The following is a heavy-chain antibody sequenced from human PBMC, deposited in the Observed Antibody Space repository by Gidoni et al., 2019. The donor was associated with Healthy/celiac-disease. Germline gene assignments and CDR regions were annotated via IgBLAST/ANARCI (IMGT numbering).Heavy chain of an antibody. CDR1: GGSFSGYY. V-gene: IGHV4-34*01. D-gene: IGHD5-12*01. Sequence: QVQLQQWGAGLLKPSETLSLTCAVYGGSFSGYYWSWIRQPPGKGLEWIGEINHSGSTNYNPSLKSRVTISVDTSKNQFSLKLSSVTAADTAVYYCARVYGDGYNFDIFAFDIWGQGTMVTVSS. CDR2: INHSGST. CDR3: ARVYGDGYNFDIFAFDI. J-gene: IGHJ3*02.